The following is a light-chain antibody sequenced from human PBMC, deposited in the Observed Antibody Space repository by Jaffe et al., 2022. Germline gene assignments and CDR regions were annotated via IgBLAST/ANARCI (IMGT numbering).Light chain of an antibody. V-gene: IGKV1-39*01. Sequence: DIQMTQSPSSLSASVGDRVTITCRASQTISSFLNWYQQKPGKAPKLLIYAASSLQSGVPSTFSGSGSGTDFTLTISSLQPEDFATYYCQQSYGTPYTFGQGTKLEIK. CDR3: QQSYGTPYT. CDR2: AAS. J-gene: IGKJ2*01. CDR1: QTISSF.